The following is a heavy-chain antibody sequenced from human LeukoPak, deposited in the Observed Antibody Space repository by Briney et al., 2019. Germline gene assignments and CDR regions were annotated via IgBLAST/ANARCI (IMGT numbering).Heavy chain of an antibody. CDR1: GGSFSGYY. CDR2: INHSGST. V-gene: IGHV4-34*01. D-gene: IGHD6-13*01. CDR3: ARQLGGAAAGSYYFDY. Sequence: SETLSLTCAVYGGSFSGYYWSWIRQPPGKGLEWIGEINHSGSTNYNPSLKSRVTISVDTSKNQFSLKLSSVTAADTAVYYCARQLGGAAAGSYYFDYWGQGTLVTVSS. J-gene: IGHJ4*02.